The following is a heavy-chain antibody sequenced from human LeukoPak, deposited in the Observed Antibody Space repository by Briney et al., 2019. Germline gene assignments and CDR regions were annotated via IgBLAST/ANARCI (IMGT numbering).Heavy chain of an antibody. V-gene: IGHV3-30-3*01. CDR1: GFIFSTYA. D-gene: IGHD2-2*01. CDR2: MSYDGTNK. CDR3: ARAYCLYCSISTCPDY. Sequence: GGSLRLSCAASGFIFSTYAMHWVRQAPGKGLEWVAVMSYDGTNKYLAESVKGRFTISRDNSKNTLYLRMNSLRAEDTAVYYCARAYCLYCSISTCPDYWGRGTLVTVSS. J-gene: IGHJ4*02.